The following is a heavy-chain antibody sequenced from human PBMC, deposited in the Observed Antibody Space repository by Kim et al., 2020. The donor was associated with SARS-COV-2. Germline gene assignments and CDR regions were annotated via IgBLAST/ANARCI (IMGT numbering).Heavy chain of an antibody. CDR1: GGSISSSNYY. J-gene: IGHJ4*02. CDR2: IYYSGST. D-gene: IGHD2-21*01. V-gene: IGHV4-39*01. CDR3: AIQASRRDGYYFDY. Sequence: SETLSLTCTVSGGSISSSNYYWDWIRQPPGKGLEWIGSIYYSGSTYYNPSLKSRVTISVDTSKNQFSLKLSSVTDADTAVYYCAIQASRRDGYYFDYWGQGTLVTVSS.